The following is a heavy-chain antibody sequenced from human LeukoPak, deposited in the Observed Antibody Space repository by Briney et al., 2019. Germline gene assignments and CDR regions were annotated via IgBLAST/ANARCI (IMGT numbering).Heavy chain of an antibody. CDR3: ARGARTPSGYGSRTAGRANWFDP. J-gene: IGHJ5*02. Sequence: PETLSLTCTVSGGSISSYYWSWIRQPAGKGLEWIGHIYNSGSTNYNPSLKGRVTMSVATSKNQFSLHLSSVTAADTAVYYCARGARTPSGYGSRTAGRANWFDPWGQGTLVTVSS. CDR1: GGSISSYY. V-gene: IGHV4-4*07. D-gene: IGHD5-12*01. CDR2: IYNSGST.